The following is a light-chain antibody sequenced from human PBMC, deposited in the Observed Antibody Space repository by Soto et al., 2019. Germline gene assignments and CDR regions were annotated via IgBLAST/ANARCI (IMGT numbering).Light chain of an antibody. CDR1: SRDVGGYNY. CDR2: DVS. V-gene: IGLV2-14*03. Sequence: QSVLTQPASVSGSPGQSITISCTGTSRDVGGYNYVSWNQQHPGKATKLMIYDVSNRPSGVSNRFSGSKSGNTASLTISGLQAEDEADYYCTSYTSSSTYVFGTGTKVT. J-gene: IGLJ1*01. CDR3: TSYTSSSTYV.